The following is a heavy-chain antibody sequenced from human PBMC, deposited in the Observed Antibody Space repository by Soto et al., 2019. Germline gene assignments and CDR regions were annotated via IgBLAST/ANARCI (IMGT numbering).Heavy chain of an antibody. CDR1: GFTVSGKKY. J-gene: IGHJ3*02. CDR2: LYDVDGT. Sequence: RLSCAASGFTVSGKKYLAWVRQAPGRGLEWVSALYDVDGTYYADSVKGRFTTSADSSKTIVYLQMNGLRPDDTAVYYCASWHLRENAYDISGQGTAVTVSS. CDR3: ASWHLRENAYDI. D-gene: IGHD4-17*01. V-gene: IGHV3-53*01.